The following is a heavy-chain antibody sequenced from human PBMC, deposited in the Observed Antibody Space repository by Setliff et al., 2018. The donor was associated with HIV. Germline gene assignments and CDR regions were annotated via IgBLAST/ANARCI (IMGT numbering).Heavy chain of an antibody. CDR2: IYSSGST. D-gene: IGHD6-13*01. V-gene: IGHV4-61*02. CDR3: ARGTTGYSTIWYRNGLTYSYYIDV. Sequence: PSETLSLTCTVSGGSISSGSYYWSWIRQPAGKGLEWIGRIYSSGSTKYNPSLKSRVTISVDTSKNQFSLKLSSVTAADTAVYYCARGTTGYSTIWYRNGLTYSYYIDVWGEGTMVTVSS. J-gene: IGHJ6*03. CDR1: GGSISSGSYY.